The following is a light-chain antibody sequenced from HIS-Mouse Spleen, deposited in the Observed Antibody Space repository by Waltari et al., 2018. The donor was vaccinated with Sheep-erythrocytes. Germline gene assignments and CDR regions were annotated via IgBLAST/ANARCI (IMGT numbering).Light chain of an antibody. CDR3: CSYAGSYNHV. CDR2: DVS. Sequence: QSALTQRRSVSVSPGQSDTLPRTGPTCSVGGLHYVSWYQQHPGKAPKLMIYDVSKRPSGVPDRCSGSKSGNTASLTISGLQAEDEADYYCCSYAGSYNHVFATGTKVTVL. CDR1: TCSVGGLHY. V-gene: IGLV2-11*01. J-gene: IGLJ1*01.